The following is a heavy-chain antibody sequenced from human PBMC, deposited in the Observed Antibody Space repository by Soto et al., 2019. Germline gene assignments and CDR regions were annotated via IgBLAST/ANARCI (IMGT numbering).Heavy chain of an antibody. J-gene: IGHJ4*02. CDR1: GGSISSGGYY. CDR2: IYYSGST. CDR3: ARVVPAAKYFDY. Sequence: PSETLFLTCTVSGGSISSGGYYWSWIRQHPGKGLEWIGYIYYSGSTYYNPSLKSRVTISVDTSKNQFSLKLSSVTAADTAVYYCARVVPAAKYFDYWGQGTLVTVSS. D-gene: IGHD2-2*01. V-gene: IGHV4-31*03.